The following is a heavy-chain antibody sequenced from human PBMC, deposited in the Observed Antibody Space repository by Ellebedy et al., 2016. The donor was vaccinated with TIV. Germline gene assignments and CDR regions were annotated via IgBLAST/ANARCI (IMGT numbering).Heavy chain of an antibody. CDR3: ARDLQDRGYGTDY. CDR2: ITSTSSTI. CDR1: GFTFSRYS. V-gene: IGHV3-48*04. D-gene: IGHD5-12*01. Sequence: GESLKISXAASGFTFSRYSMNWVRQAPGKSLEWISYITSTSSTIFYADSVKGRFTISRDNAKNSLYLQMHSLRADDTAVYYCARDLQDRGYGTDYWGQGTLVIVSS. J-gene: IGHJ4*02.